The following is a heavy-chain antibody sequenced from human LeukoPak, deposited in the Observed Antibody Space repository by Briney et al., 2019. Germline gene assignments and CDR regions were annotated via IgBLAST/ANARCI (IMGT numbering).Heavy chain of an antibody. D-gene: IGHD2-15*01. J-gene: IGHJ3*02. CDR1: GGIFSRYA. Sequence: GASLKVSCKASGGIFSRYAISWVRQAPGQGLEWMGGIIPIFGTANSAQKFQGRVTITADESTSTAYMELSSLRSEDTAVYFCARDRVVGLGLDNAFDIWGQGTVVTVSS. CDR2: IIPIFGTA. CDR3: ARDRVVGLGLDNAFDI. V-gene: IGHV1-69*13.